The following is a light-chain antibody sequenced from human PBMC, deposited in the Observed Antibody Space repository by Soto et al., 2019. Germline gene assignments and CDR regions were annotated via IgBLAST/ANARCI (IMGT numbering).Light chain of an antibody. V-gene: IGKV1-5*03. J-gene: IGKJ1*01. CDR2: KAS. Sequence: DIQMTQSPSSLSASVGDRVTITCRASQSISSWLAWYQQKPGKAPKLLIYKASTLKSGVPSRFSGSGSGTEFTLTISSLQPDDFATYYCQHYNSYSEEFGQGTKVDIK. CDR1: QSISSW. CDR3: QHYNSYSEE.